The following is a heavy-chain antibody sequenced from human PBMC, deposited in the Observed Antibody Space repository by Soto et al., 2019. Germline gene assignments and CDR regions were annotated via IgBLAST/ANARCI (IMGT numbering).Heavy chain of an antibody. D-gene: IGHD6-19*01. J-gene: IGHJ6*02. CDR3: ARDPGIAVAGNYGMDV. Sequence: SISLNCAISGGSVSSDSASWKWIRQSTSRGLEWLGRTYYRSKWYNDYAVSVKSRITINPDTSKNQFSLQLNSVTPEDTAVYYCARDPGIAVAGNYGMDVWGQGTTVTVSS. V-gene: IGHV6-1*01. CDR2: TYYRSKWYN. CDR1: GGSVSSDSAS.